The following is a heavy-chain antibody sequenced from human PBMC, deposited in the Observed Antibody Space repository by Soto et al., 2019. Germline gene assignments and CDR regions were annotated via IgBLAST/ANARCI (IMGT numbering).Heavy chain of an antibody. CDR2: IIPIFGTA. Sequence: QVQLVQSGAEVKKPGSSVKVSCKASGGTFSSYAISWVRQAPGQGLEWMGGIIPIFGTANYAQKFQGRVTITADKSTSTAYMELSSLRSEDTAVYYCAREHFSGSYNDAFDFWGPGTRVTVSS. CDR3: AREHFSGSYNDAFDF. D-gene: IGHD1-26*01. V-gene: IGHV1-69*06. J-gene: IGHJ3*01. CDR1: GGTFSSYA.